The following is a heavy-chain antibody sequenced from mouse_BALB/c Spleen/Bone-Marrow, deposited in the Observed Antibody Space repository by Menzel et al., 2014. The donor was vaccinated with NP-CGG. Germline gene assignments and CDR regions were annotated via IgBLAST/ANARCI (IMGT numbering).Heavy chain of an antibody. Sequence: EVQLVESGTVLARPGAAVKMSCKASGYTFSNYWMHWVKQRPGQGLEWIGTIYPGNSDTTYNQNFKGKAKLTAVTSTSTAYMELSSLTNEDSAVHYCTTLARNNFDYWGQGTTLTVSS. CDR1: GYTFSNYW. J-gene: IGHJ2*01. CDR3: TTLARNNFDY. CDR2: IYPGNSDT. D-gene: IGHD3-1*01. V-gene: IGHV1-5*01.